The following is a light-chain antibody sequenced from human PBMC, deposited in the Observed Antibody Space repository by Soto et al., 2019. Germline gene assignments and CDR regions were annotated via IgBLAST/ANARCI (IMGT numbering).Light chain of an antibody. V-gene: IGKV3-20*01. CDR3: QPRTRWPMT. J-gene: IGKJ5*01. CDR2: GAP. CDR1: QSVSSSY. Sequence: EIVLTQSPGTLSLSPGERATLSCRASQSVSSSYLAWYQQKPGQAPRLLIYGAPSRATGIPDRFSGSGSGTDFTLTISRLEPEDFAVYYCQPRTRWPMTFGQGTRLEIK.